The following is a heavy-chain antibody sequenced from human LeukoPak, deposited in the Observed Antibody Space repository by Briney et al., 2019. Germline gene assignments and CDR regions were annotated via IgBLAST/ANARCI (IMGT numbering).Heavy chain of an antibody. V-gene: IGHV3-49*03. J-gene: IGHJ6*03. CDR3: TSSTRWGYYCMDV. Sequence: GGSLRLSCTASGFTFGDYAMSWFRQAPGKGLEWVGFIRSKAYGGTTEYAASVKGRFTISRDDSKSIAYLQMNSLKTEDTAVYYCTSSTRWGYYCMDVWGKGTTVTVSS. CDR1: GFTFGDYA. D-gene: IGHD2-2*01. CDR2: IRSKAYGGTT.